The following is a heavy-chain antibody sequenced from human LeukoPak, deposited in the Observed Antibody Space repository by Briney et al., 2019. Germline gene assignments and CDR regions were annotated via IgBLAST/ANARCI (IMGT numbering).Heavy chain of an antibody. CDR3: TRLYVSEVRLRYYGMDV. CDR1: GFTVSSNY. CDR2: IYGGSGT. J-gene: IGHJ6*02. D-gene: IGHD3-10*01. V-gene: IGHV3-53*01. Sequence: GGSLRLSCAASGFTVSSNYMTWVRQAPGKGLEWVSVIYGGSGTYFADSVKGRFTISRDSSKNTLYLQMNSLKTEDTAVYYCTRLYVSEVRLRYYGMDVWGQGTTVTVSS.